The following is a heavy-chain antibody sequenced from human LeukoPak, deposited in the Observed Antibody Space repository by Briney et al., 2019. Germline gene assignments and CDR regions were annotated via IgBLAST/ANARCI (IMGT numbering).Heavy chain of an antibody. Sequence: PGGSLRLSCAASGFTVSSNYMSWVRQAPGKGLEWVSVLYSGGSTYYAGSVKGRFTISRDNSKNTLYLQMNSLRAEDTAVYYCARDVQSVAGTSRHFDYWGQGTLVTVSS. J-gene: IGHJ4*02. CDR2: LYSGGST. D-gene: IGHD6-19*01. CDR1: GFTVSSNY. CDR3: ARDVQSVAGTSRHFDY. V-gene: IGHV3-66*01.